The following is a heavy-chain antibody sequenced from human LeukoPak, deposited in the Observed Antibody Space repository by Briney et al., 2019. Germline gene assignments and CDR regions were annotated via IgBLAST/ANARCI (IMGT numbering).Heavy chain of an antibody. CDR3: ARQGRVYCSSTSCSIDY. Sequence: GESLKISCKGSGYSFTSYWIGWVRQMPGKGLEWMGIIHPGDSDTRYSPSFQGQVTISADKSISTAYLQWSSLKASDTAMYYCARQGRVYCSSTSCSIDYWGQGTLVAVSS. CDR2: IHPGDSDT. CDR1: GYSFTSYW. J-gene: IGHJ4*02. D-gene: IGHD2-2*01. V-gene: IGHV5-51*01.